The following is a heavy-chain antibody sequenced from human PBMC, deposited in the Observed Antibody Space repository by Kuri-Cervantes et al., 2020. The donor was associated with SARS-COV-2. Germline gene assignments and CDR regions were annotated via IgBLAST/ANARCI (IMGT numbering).Heavy chain of an antibody. Sequence: ETLSLTCAASGFTVSSNYMSWVRQAPGKGLEWVANIKRDGSEKYYVDSVKGRFTISRDNAKNSLYLQMNSLRAEDTAVYYCARWGVYYFDYWGQGTLVTVSS. CDR2: IKRDGSEK. CDR1: GFTVSSNY. CDR3: ARWGVYYFDY. V-gene: IGHV3-7*01. D-gene: IGHD3-16*01. J-gene: IGHJ4*02.